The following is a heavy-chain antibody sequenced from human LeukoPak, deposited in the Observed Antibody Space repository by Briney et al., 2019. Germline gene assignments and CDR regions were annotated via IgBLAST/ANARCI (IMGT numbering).Heavy chain of an antibody. CDR1: GFTFSTYS. V-gene: IGHV3-30-3*01. J-gene: IGHJ4*02. CDR3: ASTAYVDIVATIRPSDY. Sequence: GRSLRLSCAASGFTFSTYSMHWVRQAPGKGLEWVAVISSDGSNKYYADSVKGRFTISRDNSKDTLYLQMNSLRAEDTAVYYCASTAYVDIVATIRPSDYWGQGTLVTVSS. D-gene: IGHD5-12*01. CDR2: ISSDGSNK.